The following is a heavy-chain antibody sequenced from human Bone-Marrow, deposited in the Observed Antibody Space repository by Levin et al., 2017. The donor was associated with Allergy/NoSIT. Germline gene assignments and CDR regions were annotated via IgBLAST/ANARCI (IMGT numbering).Heavy chain of an antibody. D-gene: IGHD2-15*01. V-gene: IGHV1-8*01. CDR2: FNPNSGHT. CDR3: ARPLSYDSGAFFGS. Sequence: ASVKVSCKASGYTFTTSDIYWVRLAPGQGLEWLGWFNPNSGHTGFAQRFQGRLTLTSDLSTTTAYMALGSLTSEDSAIYYCARPLSYDSGAFFGSWGQGSLVTVSS. CDR1: GYTFTTSD. J-gene: IGHJ4*02.